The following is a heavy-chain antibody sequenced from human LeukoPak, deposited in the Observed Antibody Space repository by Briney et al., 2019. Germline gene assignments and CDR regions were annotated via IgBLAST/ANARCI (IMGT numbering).Heavy chain of an antibody. CDR3: ARDVGITVADSFDP. V-gene: IGHV1-18*01. J-gene: IGHJ5*02. CDR1: GYSSTNYG. CDR2: IHIYRGNT. D-gene: IGHD6-13*01. Sequence: ASVTVSCKASGYSSTNYGISWVRQAPGQGLEWMGWIHIYRGNTNYAQKFQGRVTMTTDTSTSTVYMEVRGLRSDDTAMYYCARDVGITVADSFDPWGQGTLVTVSS.